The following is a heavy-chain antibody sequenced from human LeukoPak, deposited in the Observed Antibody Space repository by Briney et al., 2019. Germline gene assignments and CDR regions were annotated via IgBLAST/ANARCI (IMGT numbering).Heavy chain of an antibody. CDR1: GGTFSSYA. V-gene: IGHV1-69*13. CDR2: IIPIFGTA. D-gene: IGHD4-17*01. CDR3: ARDRRHGDYDEY. J-gene: IGHJ4*02. Sequence: ASVKVSCKASGGTFSSYAISWVRQAPGQGLEWMRGIIPIFGTANYAQKFQGRVTITADESTSTAYMELSSLRSEDTAVYYCARDRRHGDYDEYWGQGTLVTVSS.